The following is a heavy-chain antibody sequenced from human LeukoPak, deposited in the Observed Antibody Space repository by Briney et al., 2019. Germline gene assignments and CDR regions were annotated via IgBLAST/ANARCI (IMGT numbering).Heavy chain of an antibody. D-gene: IGHD3-10*01. CDR2: MNPNSGNT. V-gene: IGHV1-8*01. Sequence: ASVKVSCKASGYTFTSYDINWVRQATGQGLEWMGWMNPNSGNTGYAQRFQGRLTLTRDTSIRTVHMDLNSLTSEDTAVYYCARRGRFRGVHQPYFDLWGQGTLIIVSS. CDR1: GYTFTSYD. J-gene: IGHJ4*02. CDR3: ARRGRFRGVHQPYFDL.